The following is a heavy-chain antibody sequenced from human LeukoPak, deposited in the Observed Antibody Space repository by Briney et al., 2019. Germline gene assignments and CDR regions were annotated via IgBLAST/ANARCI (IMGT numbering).Heavy chain of an antibody. CDR3: ARVGHSMIPMYYYYYMDV. Sequence: SETLSLTCTVSGGSISSYYWSWIRQPPGKGLEWIGYIYYSGSINYNPSLKSRVTISVDTSKNQFSLKLSSVTAADTAVYYCARVGHSMIPMYYYYYMDVWGKGPWSPSP. D-gene: IGHD2-15*01. CDR2: IYYSGSI. J-gene: IGHJ6*03. CDR1: GGSISSYY. V-gene: IGHV4-59*01.